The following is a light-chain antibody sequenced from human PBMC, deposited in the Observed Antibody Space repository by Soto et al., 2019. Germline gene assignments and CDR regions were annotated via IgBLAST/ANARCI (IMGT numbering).Light chain of an antibody. CDR3: TSYTTSSTHWV. CDR1: SSDVGGYNY. Sequence: QSALTKPASVSGSPGQSITISCTGTSSDVGGYNYVSWYQQHPGKAPKLMIYEVSNRPSGVSNRFSGSKSGNTASLTISGRQAEDEADYYCTSYTTSSTHWVFGGGTKLTVL. V-gene: IGLV2-14*01. CDR2: EVS. J-gene: IGLJ3*02.